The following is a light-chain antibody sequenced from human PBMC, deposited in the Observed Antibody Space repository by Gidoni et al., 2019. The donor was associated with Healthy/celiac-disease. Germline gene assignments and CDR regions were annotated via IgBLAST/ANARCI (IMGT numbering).Light chain of an antibody. V-gene: IGLV6-57*04. CDR3: QSYDSSLRV. CDR2: EDN. J-gene: IGLJ3*02. Sequence: NFMLTQPHSVSESPGTTVTISCTRSSGSIASNYVQWYQQRPGSAPTTVIYEDNQRPSGVPDRFSGSIDSSSNSASLTISGLKTEDEADYYCQSYDSSLRVFGGGTKLTVL. CDR1: SGSIASNY.